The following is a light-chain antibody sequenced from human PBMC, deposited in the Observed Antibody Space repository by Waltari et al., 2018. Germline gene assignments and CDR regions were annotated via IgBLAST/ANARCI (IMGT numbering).Light chain of an antibody. CDR1: QSVLSSSNNQNY. J-gene: IGKJ2*01. CDR2: WAS. Sequence: DIVMTQSPDSLAVSLGERATINCKSSQSVLSSSNNQNYLTWYQQKPGQPPKLLIYWASTRGSGVPDRFSGSGSGTDFTLTISSLQAEDVAVYYCQQYYSCHYTFGQGTKLEIK. V-gene: IGKV4-1*01. CDR3: QQYYSCHYT.